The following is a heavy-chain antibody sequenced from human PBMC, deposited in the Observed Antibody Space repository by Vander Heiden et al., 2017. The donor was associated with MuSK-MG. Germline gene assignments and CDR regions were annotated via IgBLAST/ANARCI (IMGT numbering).Heavy chain of an antibody. CDR2: INHSGST. D-gene: IGHD3-9*01. CDR3: ARSRVNDILTGYSDMDV. V-gene: IGHV4-34*01. Sequence: QVQLQQWGAGLLKPSETLSLTCAVYGGSFSGYYWSWIRQPPGKGLEWIGEINHSGSTNCKPSLKSRVTISVDTSKNQFSLKLSSVTAADTAVYYCARSRVNDILTGYSDMDVWGQGTTVTVSS. J-gene: IGHJ6*02. CDR1: GGSFSGYY.